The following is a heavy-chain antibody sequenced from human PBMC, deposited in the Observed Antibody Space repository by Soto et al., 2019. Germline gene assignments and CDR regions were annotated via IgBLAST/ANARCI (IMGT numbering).Heavy chain of an antibody. Sequence: ASVKVSCKASGYTFTSYCISWVRQAPGQGLEWMGWISAYNGNTNYAQKLQGRVTMTTDTSTSTAYMELRSLRSDDTAVYYCAREGGGIVGYYYYGMDVWGQGTTVTVSS. CDR3: AREGGGIVGYYYYGMDV. CDR2: ISAYNGNT. D-gene: IGHD2-15*01. J-gene: IGHJ6*02. CDR1: GYTFTSYC. V-gene: IGHV1-18*01.